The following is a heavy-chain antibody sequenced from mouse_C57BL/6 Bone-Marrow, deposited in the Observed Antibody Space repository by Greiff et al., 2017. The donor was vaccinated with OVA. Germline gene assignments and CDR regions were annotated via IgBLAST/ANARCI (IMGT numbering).Heavy chain of an antibody. CDR3: ARLGYYGSWYFDV. CDR2: IHPNSGST. Sequence: VQLQQPGAELVKPGASVKLSCKASGYTFTSYWMHWVRQRPGQGLEWIGMIHPNSGSTNYNEKFKSKATLTVDKSSSTAYMQLSSLTSEDSAVYYCARLGYYGSWYFDVWGTGTTVTVSS. CDR1: GYTFTSYW. J-gene: IGHJ1*03. D-gene: IGHD1-1*01. V-gene: IGHV1-64*01.